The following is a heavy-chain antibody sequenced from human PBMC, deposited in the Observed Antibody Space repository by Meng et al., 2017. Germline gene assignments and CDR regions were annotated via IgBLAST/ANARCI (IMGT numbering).Heavy chain of an antibody. CDR1: DGSVGSGNYD. CDR2: IVYSGST. CDR3: ARDVGGDYETLFDY. D-gene: IGHD4-17*01. Sequence: QVNVDGTGHGPGRHWRTLSLPAPRSDGSVGSGNYDWSWIRQPPGKGLEWIGYIVYSGSTTYNPSLKTRVTISVDTSKNQFSLKLTSVTAADTAVYFCARDVGGDYETLFDYWGQGTLVTVSS. J-gene: IGHJ4*02. V-gene: IGHV4-61*01.